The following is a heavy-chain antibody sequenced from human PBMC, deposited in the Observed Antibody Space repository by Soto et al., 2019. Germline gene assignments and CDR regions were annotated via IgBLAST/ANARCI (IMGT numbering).Heavy chain of an antibody. CDR2: IKSGSDGEAT. D-gene: IGHD3-10*01. CDR1: GFTFKRAW. J-gene: IGHJ4*02. V-gene: IGHV3-15*07. CDR3: STGLGTYYARVDY. Sequence: EVQLVESGGGLVKPGGSLTLSCAASGFTFKRAWMNWVRQAPGKGLEWVGRIKSGSDGEATDYGAPVKGRFTISRDDSRNTLSLQMNSLKTEDTAIYYCSTGLGTYYARVDYWGRGTLVTVSS.